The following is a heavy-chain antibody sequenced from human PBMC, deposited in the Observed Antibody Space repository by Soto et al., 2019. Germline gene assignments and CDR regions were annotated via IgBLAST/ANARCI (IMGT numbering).Heavy chain of an antibody. D-gene: IGHD3-22*01. V-gene: IGHV3-23*01. CDR2: VSGGGVST. J-gene: IGHJ4*02. Sequence: LRLSCAASGFASSSYAMSWVRQAPGKGLEWVSAVSGGGVSTYYADSVKGRFTISRDNSKNTLYLQVNSLRAEDTAVYYCAKDGYDSSGPIDNWGQGTLVTVSS. CDR3: AKDGYDSSGPIDN. CDR1: GFASSSYA.